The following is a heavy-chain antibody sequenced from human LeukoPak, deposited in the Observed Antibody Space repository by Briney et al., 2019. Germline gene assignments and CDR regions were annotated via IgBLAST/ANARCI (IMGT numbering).Heavy chain of an antibody. D-gene: IGHD6-13*01. J-gene: IGHJ4*02. CDR2: INPKSGAA. CDR3: ARGAEAETSPLDF. V-gene: IGHV1-2*02. CDR1: GYIFSDYY. Sequence: ASVKVSCRASGYIFSDYYMHWVRQAPGQGLEWLGWINPKSGAADYAQQFRGRVTMTRDTSINTDYMEMKRVTSDDTAVYYCARGAEAETSPLDFWGQGTLVIVS.